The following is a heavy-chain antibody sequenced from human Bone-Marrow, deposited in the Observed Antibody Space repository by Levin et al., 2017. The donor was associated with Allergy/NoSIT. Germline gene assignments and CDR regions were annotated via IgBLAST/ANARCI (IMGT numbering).Heavy chain of an antibody. CDR3: ARGGAGPYYFDY. V-gene: IGHV3-53*01. D-gene: IGHD3-16*01. CDR2: IYTDGRT. Sequence: LSGGSLRLSCAASGFTASSNHMSWVRQAPGKGLEWLSFIYTDGRTHYADSVKGRFTISRDDSKNTLHLQMNSLRADDTAVYYCARGGAGPYYFDYWGQGTLVTVSS. CDR1: GFTASSNH. J-gene: IGHJ4*02.